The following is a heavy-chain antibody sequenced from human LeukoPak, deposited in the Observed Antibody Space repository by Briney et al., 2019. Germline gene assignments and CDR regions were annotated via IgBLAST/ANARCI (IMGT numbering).Heavy chain of an antibody. CDR2: INPSGGST. CDR1: GYTFTSYY. CDR3: ARDRGGLGAAGIIFDY. V-gene: IGHV1-46*01. J-gene: IGHJ4*02. D-gene: IGHD6-13*01. Sequence: GASVKVSCKASGYTFTSYYMHWVRQAPGQGLEWMGIINPSGGSTSYAQKFQGRVTMTRDTSTSTVYMELSSLRSEDTAVYCCARDRGGLGAAGIIFDYWGQGTLVTVSS.